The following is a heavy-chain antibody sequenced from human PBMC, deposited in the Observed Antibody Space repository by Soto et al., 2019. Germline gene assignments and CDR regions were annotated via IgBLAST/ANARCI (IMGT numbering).Heavy chain of an antibody. D-gene: IGHD3-22*01. V-gene: IGHV3-53*01. J-gene: IGHJ3*02. CDR3: ARVGSGYYLDDFDI. Sequence: GVSLRLCCTVFWFSGSTKYMRWILQAPGQELEWVPVIYSGGSTYYADPVKRRFTIPRDNSKNTLHLQMNSLRAQDTAVYYCARVGSGYYLDDFDIWGQGTMVTVSS. CDR2: IYSGGST. CDR1: WFSGSTKY.